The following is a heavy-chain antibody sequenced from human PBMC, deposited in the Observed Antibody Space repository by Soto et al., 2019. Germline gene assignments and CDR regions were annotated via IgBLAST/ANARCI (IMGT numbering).Heavy chain of an antibody. Sequence: SETLSLTCTVSGGSISSYYWSWIRQPPGKGLEWIGYIYYSGSTNYNPSLKSRVTISVDTSKNQFSLKLSSVTAADTAVYYCARLGPVLRFLEWLPADYYYYYMDVWGKGTTVTVSS. D-gene: IGHD3-3*01. V-gene: IGHV4-59*01. CDR3: ARLGPVLRFLEWLPADYYYYYMDV. J-gene: IGHJ6*03. CDR1: GGSISSYY. CDR2: IYYSGST.